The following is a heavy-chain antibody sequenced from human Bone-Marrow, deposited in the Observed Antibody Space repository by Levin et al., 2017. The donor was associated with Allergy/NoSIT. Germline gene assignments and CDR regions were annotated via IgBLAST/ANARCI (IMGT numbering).Heavy chain of an antibody. J-gene: IGHJ6*02. V-gene: IGHV4-39*07. CDR2: IYYSGST. Sequence: SQTLSLTCTVSGGSISSSSYYWGWIRQPPGKGLEWIGSIYYSGSTYYNPSLKSRVTISVDTSKNQFSLKLSSVTAADTAVYYCARAPRSGYCISTSCYGVLAHQPYYYGMDVWGQGTTVTVSS. CDR1: GGSISSSSYY. CDR3: ARAPRSGYCISTSCYGVLAHQPYYYGMDV. D-gene: IGHD2-2*01.